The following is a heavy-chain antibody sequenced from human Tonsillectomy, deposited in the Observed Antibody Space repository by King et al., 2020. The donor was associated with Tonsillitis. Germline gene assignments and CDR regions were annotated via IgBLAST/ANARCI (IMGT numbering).Heavy chain of an antibody. J-gene: IGHJ5*01. V-gene: IGHV4-30-2*01. Sequence: QLQESGSGLVKPSQTLSLTCAVSGGSISSGGYSWSWIRQPPGKGLEWIGYIYHSGSTYYNPSLKSRVTISGDRSKNQFSLKLTSVTAADTAFYYCARGLHDRSYNWFDSWGQGSLVIVSS. D-gene: IGHD5-24*01. CDR1: GGSISSGGYS. CDR3: ARGLHDRSYNWFDS. CDR2: IYHSGST.